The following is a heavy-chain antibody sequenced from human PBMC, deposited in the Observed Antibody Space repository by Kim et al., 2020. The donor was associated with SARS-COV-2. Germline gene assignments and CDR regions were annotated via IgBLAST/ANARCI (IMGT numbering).Heavy chain of an antibody. Sequence: ASVKVSCKASGYTFTSYYMHWVRQAPGQGLEWMGIINPSGGSTSYAQKFQGRVTLTRDTSTSTVYMELSSLRSEDTAVYYCARDHSSSWYYGDAFDIWGQGTMVTVSS. D-gene: IGHD6-13*01. V-gene: IGHV1-46*01. CDR2: INPSGGST. J-gene: IGHJ3*02. CDR1: GYTFTSYY. CDR3: ARDHSSSWYYGDAFDI.